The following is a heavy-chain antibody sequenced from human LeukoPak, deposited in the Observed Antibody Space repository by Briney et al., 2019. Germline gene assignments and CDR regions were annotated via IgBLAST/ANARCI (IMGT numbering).Heavy chain of an antibody. CDR3: ARGIYDYVGRSYFDY. D-gene: IGHD3-16*01. J-gene: IGHJ4*02. V-gene: IGHV3-21*01. CDR2: ISSSSSYI. CDR1: GFTFSSYS. Sequence: GGSLRLSCAASGFTFSSYSMNWVRQAPGEGLEWVSSISSSSSYIYYADSVKGRFTISRDNAKNSLYLQMNSLRAEDTAVYYCARGIYDYVGRSYFDYWGQETLVTVSS.